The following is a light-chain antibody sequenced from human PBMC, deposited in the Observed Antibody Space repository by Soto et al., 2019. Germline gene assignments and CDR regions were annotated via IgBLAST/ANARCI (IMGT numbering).Light chain of an antibody. J-gene: IGLJ2*01. Sequence: QSALTQPASVSGSPGQSITISCTGTSSDVGGYNYVSWYQQHPGTAPKLMIYEVSNRPSGVSDRFSGSSSGAERYLTISSLQSEDEADYYCQTWGTGFVVFGGGTKLTVL. V-gene: IGLV2-14*01. CDR2: EVS. CDR3: QTWGTGFVV. CDR1: SSDVGGYNY.